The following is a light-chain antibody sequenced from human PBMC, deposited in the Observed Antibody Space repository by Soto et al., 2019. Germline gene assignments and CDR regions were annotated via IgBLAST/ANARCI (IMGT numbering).Light chain of an antibody. CDR1: RDITSR. CDR2: DAS. J-gene: IGKJ3*01. Sequence: DIQMTQSPSSVSASVGDRVTITCRASRDITSRLAWYQQKPGRAPNLLMFDASSLQSGVQSRFSSSGSGTDFTLTISSLQPEDFATYYCQQAKLFPLTFGPGTKVEI. CDR3: QQAKLFPLT. V-gene: IGKV1-12*01.